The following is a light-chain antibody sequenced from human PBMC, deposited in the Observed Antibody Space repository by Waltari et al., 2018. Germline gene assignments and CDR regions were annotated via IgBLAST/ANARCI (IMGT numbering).Light chain of an antibody. CDR2: WAS. V-gene: IGKV4-1*01. CDR1: SLLYSSNNKNY. J-gene: IGKJ1*01. CDR3: HQYYTTPWT. Sequence: SLLYSSNNKNYXTWYQQKPGQPPNLLIYWASTRESGVPDRFSGSGSGTDFTLTISSLQAEDVAVYYCHQYYTTPWTFGQGTKVEIK.